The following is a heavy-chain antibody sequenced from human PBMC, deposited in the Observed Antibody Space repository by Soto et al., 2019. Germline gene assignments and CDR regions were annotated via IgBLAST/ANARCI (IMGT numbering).Heavy chain of an antibody. V-gene: IGHV4-59*01. CDR3: ARGAVTPYYFDY. D-gene: IGHD5-18*01. CDR2: IYFRGST. J-gene: IGHJ4*02. CDR1: GGSISSYY. Sequence: PSETLSLTCTVSGGSISSYYWSWIRQPPGKGLEWIGYIYFRGSTNYNPSLKSRVTISVDTSKNQFSLKLSSVTAADTAVYYCARGAVTPYYFDYWGQGTLVTVSS.